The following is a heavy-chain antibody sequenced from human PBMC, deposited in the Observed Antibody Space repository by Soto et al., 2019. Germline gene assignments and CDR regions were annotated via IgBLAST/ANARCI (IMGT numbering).Heavy chain of an antibody. J-gene: IGHJ4*02. V-gene: IGHV1-69*12. D-gene: IGHD6-13*01. Sequence: QVQLVQSGAEVKKPGSSAKVSCKASGGTSSSYSISWVRQAPGQGLEWMGGIIPIFGTPNYAQKFQGRVTITGDESPNTVYMELSGLRSDDTAVYFCGRGLPLYTRSPYLGFWGQGTLVTVSS. CDR3: GRGLPLYTRSPYLGF. CDR2: IIPIFGTP. CDR1: GGTSSSYS.